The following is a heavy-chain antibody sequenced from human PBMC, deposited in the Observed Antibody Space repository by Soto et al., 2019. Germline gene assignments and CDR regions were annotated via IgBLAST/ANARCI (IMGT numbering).Heavy chain of an antibody. Sequence: PGGSLRLSCAASGFTFGDYWMHWVRQAPGKGPEWVSRMTSDGRTIQYADSVKGRFTASRDTAKSTPYLQMNSLRAEDTAVYYCATAEVDYWGPGTLVTV. CDR3: ATAEVDY. V-gene: IGHV3-74*01. J-gene: IGHJ4*02. CDR2: MTSDGRTI. CDR1: GFTFGDYW.